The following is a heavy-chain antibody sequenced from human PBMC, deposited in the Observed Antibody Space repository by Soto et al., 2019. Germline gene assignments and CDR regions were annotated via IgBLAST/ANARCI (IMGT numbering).Heavy chain of an antibody. Sequence: PGGSLRLSCAASGFTFSDYYMSWIRQAPGKGLEWVSYISSSSSYTNYADSVKGRFTISRDNAKNSLYLQMNSLRAEDTAVYYCARGLTTIFGVVTGFDYWGQGTLVTVS. D-gene: IGHD3-3*01. CDR2: ISSSSSYT. J-gene: IGHJ4*02. CDR1: GFTFSDYY. CDR3: ARGLTTIFGVVTGFDY. V-gene: IGHV3-11*06.